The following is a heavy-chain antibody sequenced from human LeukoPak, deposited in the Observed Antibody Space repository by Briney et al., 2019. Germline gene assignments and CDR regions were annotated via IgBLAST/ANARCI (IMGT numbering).Heavy chain of an antibody. CDR1: GDSISSGDYY. Sequence: SQTLSLTCTVSGDSISSGDYYWSWIRQPAVKGLEWIGRISSSGSTNYNPSLKSRVTISVDTSKNQFSLKLTSVTAADTAVYYCAPPPYYYETNGYSVAWGQGTLVTVSS. V-gene: IGHV4-61*02. J-gene: IGHJ5*02. CDR2: ISSSGST. CDR3: APPPYYYETNGYSVA. D-gene: IGHD3-22*01.